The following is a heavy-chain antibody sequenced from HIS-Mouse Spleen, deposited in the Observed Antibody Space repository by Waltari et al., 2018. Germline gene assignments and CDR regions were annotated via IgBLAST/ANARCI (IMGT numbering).Heavy chain of an antibody. Sequence: QVQLQQWGAGLLKPSETLSLTCAVYGGSFSGYYWSWIRQPPGKGLEWMGEINHSGSTNYNPSLKSRVTISVDTSKNQVSLKLSSVTAADTAVYYCARGRSPATVTIGYYFDYWGQGTLVTVSS. CDR3: ARGRSPATVTIGYYFDY. V-gene: IGHV4-34*01. D-gene: IGHD4-17*01. J-gene: IGHJ4*02. CDR1: GGSFSGYY. CDR2: INHSGST.